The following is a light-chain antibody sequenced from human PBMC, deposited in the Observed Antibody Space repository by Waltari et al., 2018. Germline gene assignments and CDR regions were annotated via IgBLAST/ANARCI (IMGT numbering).Light chain of an antibody. CDR2: GAS. CDR3: QQYGSSPRT. CDR1: QSVPSSH. Sequence: VLTQSTGTLSSSPGERATLSCSASQSVPSSHFAWYQPKPGQAPTLLIYGASSRAAAIPDRFSGSGSGTDFTLTISRLEAGDVAVEYCQQYGSSPRTFGQGTKVEIK. J-gene: IGKJ1*01. V-gene: IGKV3-20*01.